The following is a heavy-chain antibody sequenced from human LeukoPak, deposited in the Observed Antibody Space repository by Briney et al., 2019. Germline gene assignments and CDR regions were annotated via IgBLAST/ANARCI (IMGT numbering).Heavy chain of an antibody. D-gene: IGHD1-26*01. CDR1: GFTFSSYD. CDR2: IGTAGDT. Sequence: GGSLRLSCAASGFTFSSYDMHWVRQATGKGLEWVSAIGTAGDTYYPGSVKGRFTISRDNAKNTLHLQMNSLRAEDTAVYYCATPRGSGSYLAFDYWGQGTLVTVSS. V-gene: IGHV3-13*01. J-gene: IGHJ4*02. CDR3: ATPRGSGSYLAFDY.